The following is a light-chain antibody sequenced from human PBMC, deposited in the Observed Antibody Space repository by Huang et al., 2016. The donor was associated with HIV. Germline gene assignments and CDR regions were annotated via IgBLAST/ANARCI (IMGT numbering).Light chain of an antibody. Sequence: EIVLTQSPGTLSLYAGERATLSCRASQNVSSRYVAWYQQKPGQAPRLLIYGASNRATGIPGRFSGHGSVTDFTLTINRLEPADFAVYYCQQYGNSPYTFGQGTKLEIK. CDR1: QNVSSRY. CDR3: QQYGNSPYT. J-gene: IGKJ2*01. V-gene: IGKV3-20*01. CDR2: GAS.